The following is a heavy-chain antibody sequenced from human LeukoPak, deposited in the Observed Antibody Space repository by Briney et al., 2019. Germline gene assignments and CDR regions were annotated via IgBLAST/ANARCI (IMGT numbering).Heavy chain of an antibody. CDR2: INPSGGST. CDR1: GYTFTSYY. D-gene: IGHD2-8*01. CDR3: AREKTVLLVSSMGEAFDI. Sequence: ASVKVSCKASGYTFTSYYMHWVRQAPGQGLEWMGVINPSGGSTSYAQKFQGRVTITADKSTSTAYMELSSLRSEDTAVYYCAREKTVLLVSSMGEAFDIWGQGTMVTVSS. V-gene: IGHV1-46*01. J-gene: IGHJ3*02.